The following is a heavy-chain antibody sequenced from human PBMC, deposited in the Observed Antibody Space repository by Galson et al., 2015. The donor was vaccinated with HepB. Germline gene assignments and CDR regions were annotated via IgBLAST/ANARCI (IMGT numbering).Heavy chain of an antibody. D-gene: IGHD6-13*01. CDR3: AKIGLGSSSWYFPYFDY. V-gene: IGHV3-23*01. CDR1: GFTFSSYA. J-gene: IGHJ4*02. CDR2: ISGSGGST. Sequence: SLRLSCAASGFTFSSYAMSWVRQAPGKGLEWVSAISGSGGSTYYADSVKGQFTISRDNSKNTLYLQMNSLRAEDTAVYYCAKIGLGSSSWYFPYFDYWGQGTLVTVSS.